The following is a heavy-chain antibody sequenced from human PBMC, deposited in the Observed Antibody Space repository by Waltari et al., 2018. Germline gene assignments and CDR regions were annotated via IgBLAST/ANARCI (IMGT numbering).Heavy chain of an antibody. Sequence: QVQLQESGPGLVKPSETLSLTCAVSGYSISSGYYWGWIRQPPGKGLEWIGSIYHSGGTYYNPSLKGRVTISVDTSKNQCSLKLSSVTAADTAVYYCARVGYSGSYLTRYYYGMDVWGQGTTVTVSS. CDR3: ARVGYSGSYLTRYYYGMDV. V-gene: IGHV4-38-2*01. CDR2: IYHSGGT. D-gene: IGHD1-26*01. CDR1: GYSISSGYY. J-gene: IGHJ6*02.